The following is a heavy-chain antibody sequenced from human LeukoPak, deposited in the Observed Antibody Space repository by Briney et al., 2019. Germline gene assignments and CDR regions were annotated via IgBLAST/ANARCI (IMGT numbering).Heavy chain of an antibody. CDR2: IIPIFGST. CDR3: ARGVRSHFYDYSGLYYYYLDL. D-gene: IGHD3-16*01. V-gene: IGHV1-69*05. Sequence: SVKVSCKPSGGTFSGQAVSWVRQAPGQGLEWMGRIIPIFGSTDYSQKFQGRVAITTDEPATIVYMELSSLRSDDTAVYYCARGVRSHFYDYSGLYYYYLDLWGKGTTVTVSS. J-gene: IGHJ6*03. CDR1: GGTFSGQA.